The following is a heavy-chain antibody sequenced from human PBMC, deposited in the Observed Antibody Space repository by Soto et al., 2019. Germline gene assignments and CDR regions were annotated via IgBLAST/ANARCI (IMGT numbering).Heavy chain of an antibody. CDR3: GEDQIHAFDI. Sequence: QVQLVESGGGVVQPGRSLRLSCAASGFTFSTYGMHWVRQAPGRGLEWVADISDDGSKTYYADAVKGRFTISRHNSKNMVNLQMNCLRAEDTVVYYFGEDQIHAFDIWGPGTIVTVS. CDR1: GFTFSTYG. J-gene: IGHJ3*02. CDR2: ISDDGSKT. V-gene: IGHV3-30*18.